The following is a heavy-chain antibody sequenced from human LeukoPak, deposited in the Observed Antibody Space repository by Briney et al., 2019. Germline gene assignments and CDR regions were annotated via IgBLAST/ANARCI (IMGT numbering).Heavy chain of an antibody. J-gene: IGHJ4*02. V-gene: IGHV3-23*01. Sequence: GGSLRLSCAASGFTFSSYAMSWVRQAPGKGLEWVSAISGSGGSTYYADSVKGRFTISRNNSKNTLYLQMNSLRAEDTAVYYCAKARTRMAVAGTFDYWGQGTLVTVSS. CDR2: ISGSGGST. CDR3: AKARTRMAVAGTFDY. CDR1: GFTFSSYA. D-gene: IGHD6-19*01.